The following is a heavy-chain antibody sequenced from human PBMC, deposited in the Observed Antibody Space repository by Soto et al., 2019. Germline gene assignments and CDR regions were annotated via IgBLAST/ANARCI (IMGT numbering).Heavy chain of an antibody. D-gene: IGHD3-10*01. CDR2: IYYSGST. Sequence: SETLSLTCTVSGGSISSYYWSWIRQPPGKGLEWIGYIYYSGSTNYNPSLKSRVTISVDTSKNQFSLKLSSVTAADTAVYYCARVSGSYHGYWGQGTLVTVSS. CDR3: ARVSGSYHGY. CDR1: GGSISSYY. J-gene: IGHJ4*02. V-gene: IGHV4-59*01.